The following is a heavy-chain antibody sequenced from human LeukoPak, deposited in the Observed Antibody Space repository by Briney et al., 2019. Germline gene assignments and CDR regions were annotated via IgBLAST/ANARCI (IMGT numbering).Heavy chain of an antibody. J-gene: IGHJ6*03. CDR1: GFTFSSYW. D-gene: IGHD3-10*01. CDR2: IKQDGSEK. CDR3: ARDYYYGSGSYYNAHYYYYMDV. V-gene: IGHV3-7*01. Sequence: GGSLRLSCAASGFTFSSYWMNWVRQAPGKGLEWVANIKQDGSEKYYVDSVKGRFTISRDNAKNSLYLQMNSLRAEDTAVYYCARDYYYGSGSYYNAHYYYYMDVWGKGTTVTVSS.